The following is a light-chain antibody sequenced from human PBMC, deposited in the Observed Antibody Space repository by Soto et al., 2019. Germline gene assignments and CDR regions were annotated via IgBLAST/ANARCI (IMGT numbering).Light chain of an antibody. CDR2: EVS. J-gene: IGLJ2*01. CDR1: SSDIGGYNY. CDR3: SSYAGNSVV. V-gene: IGLV2-8*01. Sequence: QSALTQPPSASGSPGQSVTISCTGTSSDIGGYNYVSWYQQNPGKAPKLIIFEVSKRPSGVPDRFSGSKSGNTASLTVSGLQAEDEADYFCSSYAGNSVVFGGGTSSPS.